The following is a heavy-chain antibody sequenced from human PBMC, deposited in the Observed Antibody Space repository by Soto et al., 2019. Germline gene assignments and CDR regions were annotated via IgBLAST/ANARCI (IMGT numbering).Heavy chain of an antibody. CDR2: IHHSGIT. CDR3: ARGISYRWVY. V-gene: IGHV4-4*02. J-gene: IGHJ4*02. D-gene: IGHD3-16*02. CDR1: GDSLSTDYW. Sequence: SETLSLTCTVSGDSLSTDYWWSWVRQPPGKGLEWIGEIHHSGITNYIQSAKSRVTMSVDKSNNQVSLELTSVAAADTAVYYCARGISYRWVYWGQGTLVTVSS.